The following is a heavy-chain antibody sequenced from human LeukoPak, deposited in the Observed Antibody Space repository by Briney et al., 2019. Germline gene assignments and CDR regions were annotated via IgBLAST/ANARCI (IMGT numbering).Heavy chain of an antibody. CDR1: GFTFSSYA. D-gene: IGHD2-21*02. J-gene: IGHJ4*02. CDR3: MVTAIEDFDY. V-gene: IGHV3-30-3*01. CDR2: ISYDGSNK. Sequence: GRSLRLSCAASGFTFSSYAMHWVRQAPVKGLEWVAVISYDGSNKYYADSVKGRFTISRDNSKNTLYLQMNSLRAEDTAVYYCMVTAIEDFDYWGQGTLVTVSS.